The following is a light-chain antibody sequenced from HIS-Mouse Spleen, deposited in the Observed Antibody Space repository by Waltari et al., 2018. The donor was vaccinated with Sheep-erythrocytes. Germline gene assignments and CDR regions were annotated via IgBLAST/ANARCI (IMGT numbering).Light chain of an antibody. CDR1: SSAVGGYHY. CDR3: CSYAGSYNHV. V-gene: IGLV2-11*01. J-gene: IGLJ1*01. CDR2: DVS. Sequence: QSALTQPRPVSGSPGQSVTISCTGPSSAVGGYHYVSWYQQYPGKAPNLIIYDVSKRPSGVPDRFSGSKSGNTASLTISGLQAEDEADYYCCSYAGSYNHVFATGTKVTVL.